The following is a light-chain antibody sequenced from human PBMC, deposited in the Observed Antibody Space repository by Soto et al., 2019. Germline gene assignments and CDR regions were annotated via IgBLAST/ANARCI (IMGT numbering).Light chain of an antibody. CDR3: SSYAGSNIL. J-gene: IGLJ1*01. CDR2: EVN. Sequence: QSSLTQPPSASGSPGQSVTISCHRTSSDVGGYNYVSWYQQHPGKAPKLMIYEVNKRPSGVPDRFSASKSGNTASLTVSGLQAEDEADYYCSSYAGSNILFGTGTKVTVL. V-gene: IGLV2-8*01. CDR1: SSDVGGYNY.